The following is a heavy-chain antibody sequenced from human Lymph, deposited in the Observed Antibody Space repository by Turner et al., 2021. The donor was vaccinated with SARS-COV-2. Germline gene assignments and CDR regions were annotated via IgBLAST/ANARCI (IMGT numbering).Heavy chain of an antibody. J-gene: IGHJ4*02. Sequence: EVQLVESGGGLIQPGGSLRLSCAASGFTVSSNYMSWFRQAPGKGMEWVSLIYSGGSTLYADSVKGRFTISRDNSKNTLYLQMNSLRADDTAVYYCARVLPYGDYFDFWGQGTLVTVSS. D-gene: IGHD4-17*01. CDR2: IYSGGST. CDR1: GFTVSSNY. CDR3: ARVLPYGDYFDF. V-gene: IGHV3-53*01.